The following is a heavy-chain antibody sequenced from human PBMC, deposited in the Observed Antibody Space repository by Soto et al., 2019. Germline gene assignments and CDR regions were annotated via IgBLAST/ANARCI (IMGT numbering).Heavy chain of an antibody. CDR2: IYYRGST. J-gene: IGHJ6*04. V-gene: IGHV4-61*08. Sequence: SETLSLTCTVSGGSISSGDHYWSWIRQPPGKGLEWIGYIYYRGSTNYNPSLMSRVTLSVDTSKNLFSLKLNSVTAADTAVYYCASYDYIFDVWGKGTTVTVSS. CDR3: ASYDYIFDV. CDR1: GGSISSGDHY. D-gene: IGHD3-16*01.